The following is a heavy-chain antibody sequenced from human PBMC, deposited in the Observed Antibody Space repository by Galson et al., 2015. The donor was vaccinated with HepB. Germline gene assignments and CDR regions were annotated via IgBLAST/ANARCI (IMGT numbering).Heavy chain of an antibody. Sequence: SLRLSCAISGLIVSSNDMSWVRQAPGKGLEWVSIIYSDESTYYADSVKGRFTISRDNSKNTLYLQMSSLRSEDTAVYYCARQDGAYLDDYWGQGTLVTVSS. J-gene: IGHJ4*02. V-gene: IGHV3-66*02. CDR3: ARQDGAYLDDY. CDR1: GLIVSSND. D-gene: IGHD2/OR15-2a*01. CDR2: IYSDEST.